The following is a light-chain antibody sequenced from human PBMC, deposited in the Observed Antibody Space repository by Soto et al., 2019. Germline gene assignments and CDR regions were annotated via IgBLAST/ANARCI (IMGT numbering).Light chain of an antibody. Sequence: EIVLTQSPGTLSLSPGERATLSCRASQSVSSSYLAWYQQKHGQAPRLLIYGASSRATGIPDRFSGSGSGTDFPLTISRLEPEDFAVYYCHQYDSSPLTFGGGTKVEIK. CDR1: QSVSSSY. J-gene: IGKJ4*01. CDR2: GAS. CDR3: HQYDSSPLT. V-gene: IGKV3-20*01.